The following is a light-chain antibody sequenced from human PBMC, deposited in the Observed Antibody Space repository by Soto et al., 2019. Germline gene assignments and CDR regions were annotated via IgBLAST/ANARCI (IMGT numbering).Light chain of an antibody. J-gene: IGKJ1*01. CDR3: QHYGSSPPVT. CDR1: QSVSNNY. V-gene: IGKV3-20*01. CDR2: DAS. Sequence: EIVLTQSPGTLSLSPGERATLSCRAIQSVSNNYLAWYQQKPGQAPRLLIYDASTRATGVPARFSGSGSGTDFTLTISSLQSEDFAVYYCQHYGSSPPVTFGQGTKVDI.